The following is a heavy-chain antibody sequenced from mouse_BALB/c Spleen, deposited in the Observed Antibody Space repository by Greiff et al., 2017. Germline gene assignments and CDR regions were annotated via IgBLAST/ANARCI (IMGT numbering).Heavy chain of an antibody. CDR2: INPSTGYT. CDR3: ARKGIKYGDY. J-gene: IGHJ2*01. D-gene: IGHD2-10*02. CDR1: GYTFTSYW. V-gene: IGHV1-7*01. Sequence: QVHVKQSGAELAKPGASVKMSCKASGYTFTSYWMHWVKQRPGQGLEWIGYINPSTGYTEYNQKFKDKATLTADKSSSTAYMQLSSLTSEDSAVYYCARKGIKYGDYWGQGTTLTVSS.